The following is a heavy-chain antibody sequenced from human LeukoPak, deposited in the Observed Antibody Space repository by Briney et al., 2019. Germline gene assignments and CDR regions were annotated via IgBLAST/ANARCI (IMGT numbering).Heavy chain of an antibody. Sequence: ASVKVSCKASGYTFTSNYMHWVRQAPGQGLEWMGIINPSGGSTSYAQKFQGRVTMTRDMSTSTVYMELSSLRSEDTAVYYCARDTGSYGYYGYWGQGTLVTVSS. CDR3: ARDTGSYGYYGY. CDR1: GYTFTSNY. D-gene: IGHD5-18*01. J-gene: IGHJ4*02. CDR2: INPSGGST. V-gene: IGHV1-46*01.